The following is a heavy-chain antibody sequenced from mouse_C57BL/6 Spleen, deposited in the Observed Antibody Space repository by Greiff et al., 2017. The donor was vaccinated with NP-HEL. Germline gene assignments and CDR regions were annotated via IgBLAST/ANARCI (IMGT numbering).Heavy chain of an antibody. D-gene: IGHD2-4*01. CDR1: GYTFTSYW. V-gene: IGHV1-69*01. J-gene: IGHJ2*01. Sequence: VQLQQSGAELVMPGASVKLSCKASGYTFTSYWMHWVKQRPGQGLEWIGEIDPSDSYTNYNQKFKGKSTLTVDKSSSTAYMQLSSLTSEDSAVYYCARSYDYPSYYFDYWGQGTTLTVSS. CDR2: IDPSDSYT. CDR3: ARSYDYPSYYFDY.